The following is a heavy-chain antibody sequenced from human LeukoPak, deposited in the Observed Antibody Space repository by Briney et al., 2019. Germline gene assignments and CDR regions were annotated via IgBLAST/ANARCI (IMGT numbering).Heavy chain of an antibody. J-gene: IGHJ4*02. D-gene: IGHD6-19*01. V-gene: IGHV3-30*02. CDR3: AKDGSIAVAGPAHFDY. CDR2: IRYDGSNK. CDR1: GFIFSSNA. Sequence: GGSLRLSCAASGFIFSSNAMHWVRQAPGKGLEWVAFIRYDGSNKYYADSVKGRFTISRDNSKNTLYLQMNSLRAEDTAVYYCAKDGSIAVAGPAHFDYWGQGTLVTVSS.